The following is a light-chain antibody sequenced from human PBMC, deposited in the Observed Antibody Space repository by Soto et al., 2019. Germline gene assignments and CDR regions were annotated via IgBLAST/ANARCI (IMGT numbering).Light chain of an antibody. V-gene: IGKV3-20*01. CDR3: QQYGSSPRT. J-gene: IGKJ1*01. CDR2: GAS. Sequence: EIVLTQSPGILSLSPGERATRSCRASQSVSNDFLAWYQQKPGQSPRLLIYGASSRARGIPDRFTGSGSGTDFILTISRLEPEDFAVYYCQQYGSSPRTFGQGTKVDIK. CDR1: QSVSNDF.